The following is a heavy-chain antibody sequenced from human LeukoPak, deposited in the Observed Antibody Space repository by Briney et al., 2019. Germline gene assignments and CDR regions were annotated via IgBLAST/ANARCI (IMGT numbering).Heavy chain of an antibody. J-gene: IGHJ3*02. CDR2: ISAYNGNT. Sequence: ASVKVSCKASGYTFTSYGISWVRQAPGQGLEWMGWISAYNGNTNYAQKLQGRVTMTTDTSTSTAYMELRSLRSDDTAVYYCPRMTYYYDSSGYYAGPDAFDIWGQGTMVTVSS. D-gene: IGHD3-22*01. V-gene: IGHV1-18*01. CDR1: GYTFTSYG. CDR3: PRMTYYYDSSGYYAGPDAFDI.